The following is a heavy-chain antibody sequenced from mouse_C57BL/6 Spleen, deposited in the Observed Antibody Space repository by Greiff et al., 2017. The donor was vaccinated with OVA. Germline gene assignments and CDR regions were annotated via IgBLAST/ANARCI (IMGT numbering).Heavy chain of an antibody. V-gene: IGHV5-12*01. CDR1: GFTFSDYY. Sequence: EVKLVESGGGLVQPGGSLKLSCAASGFTFSDYYMYWVRQTPEKRLEWVAYISNGGGSTYYPDTVKGRFTISRDHAKNTLYLQMRRLKSEDTAIDYCAGSPKTAQANWFAYWGQGTLVTVSA. D-gene: IGHD3-2*02. CDR3: AGSPKTAQANWFAY. CDR2: ISNGGGST. J-gene: IGHJ3*01.